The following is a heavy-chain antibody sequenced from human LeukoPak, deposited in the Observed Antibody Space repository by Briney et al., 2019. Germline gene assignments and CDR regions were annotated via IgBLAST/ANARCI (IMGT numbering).Heavy chain of an antibody. Sequence: GGSLRLSCAASGFTFNEFWMHWVRQAPGKGLIWVSRIHKDGLHTWYADSMKGRFTISRDNAENTVYLQLNSLRVEDTAVYYRAREFEAAGPYYRDHWGQGNLVSVSS. V-gene: IGHV3-74*01. D-gene: IGHD6-25*01. CDR1: GFTFNEFW. CDR3: AREFEAAGPYYRDH. CDR2: IHKDGLHT. J-gene: IGHJ4*02.